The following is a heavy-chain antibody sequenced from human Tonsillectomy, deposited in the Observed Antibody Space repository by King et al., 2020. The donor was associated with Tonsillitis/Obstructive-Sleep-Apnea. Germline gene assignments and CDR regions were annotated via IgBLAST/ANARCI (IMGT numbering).Heavy chain of an antibody. D-gene: IGHD1-1*01. CDR2: IIPIVGTA. J-gene: IGHJ3*02. Sequence: HVQLVQSGAEVKKPGSSVKVSCKASGGTFSSYHISWVRQAPGQGLEWLGGIIPIVGTANYATKFQGSVTITADESTSTAYMELSSLRSEDTAVYYCARTWKDGKVGFDIWGQGTMVTVSS. CDR1: GGTFSSYH. V-gene: IGHV1-69*01. CDR3: ARTWKDGKVGFDI.